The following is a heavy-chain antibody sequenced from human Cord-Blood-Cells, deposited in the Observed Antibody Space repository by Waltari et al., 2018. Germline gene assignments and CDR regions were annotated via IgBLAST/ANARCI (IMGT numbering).Heavy chain of an antibody. Sequence: QVQLLQSWAEVKKPGSSVKVSCMASGGTFGRHAIRWVRQAPGQGLEWMGGIIPIFGTANYAQKFQGRVTITADESTSTAYMELSSLRSKDTAVYYCARATVGAFDYWGQGTLVTVSS. J-gene: IGHJ4*02. CDR1: GGTFGRHA. V-gene: IGHV1-69*01. D-gene: IGHD1-26*01. CDR3: ARATVGAFDY. CDR2: IIPIFGTA.